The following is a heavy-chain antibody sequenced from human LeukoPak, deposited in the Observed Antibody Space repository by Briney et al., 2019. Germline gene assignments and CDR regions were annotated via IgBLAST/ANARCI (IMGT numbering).Heavy chain of an antibody. Sequence: PGGSLRLSCAASGFTFSSYGMHWVRQAPGKGLEWVAVIWFDVNNKYYTDSVKGRFTISRDNSKNTLYLQMNSLRAEDTAIYYCAKDLSPYYYDSSGHYIPHDAFDIWGRGTMVTVSS. V-gene: IGHV3-33*06. J-gene: IGHJ3*02. CDR3: AKDLSPYYYDSSGHYIPHDAFDI. D-gene: IGHD3-22*01. CDR2: IWFDVNNK. CDR1: GFTFSSYG.